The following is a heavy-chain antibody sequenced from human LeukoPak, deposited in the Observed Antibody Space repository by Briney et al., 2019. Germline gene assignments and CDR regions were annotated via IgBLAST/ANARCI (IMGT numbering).Heavy chain of an antibody. Sequence: SQTLSLTCAVSGGSISSDGYSWSWIPQPPGKGLDWIGYIYHSGGTYYNPSLKSRVTISVDRSKNQFSLKLNSVTAADTAVYFCARYKLDDAFDIWGQGTMVTVSS. CDR2: IYHSGGT. V-gene: IGHV4-30-2*01. CDR1: GGSISSDGYS. J-gene: IGHJ3*02. D-gene: IGHD1-1*01. CDR3: ARYKLDDAFDI.